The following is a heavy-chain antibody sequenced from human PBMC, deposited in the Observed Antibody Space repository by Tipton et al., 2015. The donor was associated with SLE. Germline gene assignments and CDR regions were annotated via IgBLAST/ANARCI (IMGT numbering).Heavy chain of an antibody. J-gene: IGHJ4*02. CDR1: GFTFSSYA. D-gene: IGHD6-13*01. CDR3: ARGGAAAGLDY. CDR2: IPYDGSNK. Sequence: SLRLSCAASGFTFSSYAMHWVRQAPGKGLEWVAVIPYDGSNKYYADSVKGRFTISRDNSKNTLYLQMNSLRAEDTAVYYCARGGAAAGLDYWGQGTLVTVSS. V-gene: IGHV3-30*04.